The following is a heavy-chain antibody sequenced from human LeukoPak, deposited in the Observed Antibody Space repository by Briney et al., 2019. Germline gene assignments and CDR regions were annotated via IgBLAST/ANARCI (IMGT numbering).Heavy chain of an antibody. D-gene: IGHD3-10*01. J-gene: IGHJ4*02. CDR1: GYTFTSYG. V-gene: IGHV1-24*01. Sequence: ASVKVSCKASGYTFTSYGISWVRQAPGQGLEWMGGFDPEDGETIYAQKFQGRVTMTEDTSTDTAYMELSSLRSEDTAVYYCAKSMVRGVISALDYWGQGTLVTVSS. CDR2: FDPEDGET. CDR3: AKSMVRGVISALDY.